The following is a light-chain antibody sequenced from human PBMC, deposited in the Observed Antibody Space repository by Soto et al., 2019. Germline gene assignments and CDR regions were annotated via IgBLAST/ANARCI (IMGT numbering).Light chain of an antibody. V-gene: IGKV1-5*01. CDR1: QSISSW. Sequence: IQMTQSPSSLSASIGDRVTITCRASQSISSWLAWYQQKPWKAPKLLIYDASSLESGVPSRFSGSGSGTEFTLTISSLQPDDFATYYCQQYNSYWTFGQGTKVDIK. CDR2: DAS. J-gene: IGKJ1*01. CDR3: QQYNSYWT.